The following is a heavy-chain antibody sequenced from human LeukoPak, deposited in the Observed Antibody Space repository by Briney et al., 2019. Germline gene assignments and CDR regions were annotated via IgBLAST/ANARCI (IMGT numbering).Heavy chain of an antibody. J-gene: IGHJ4*02. V-gene: IGHV3-48*03. CDR3: ARGDSSGWYYFDY. CDR1: GFTFSSYE. Sequence: PGGSLRLSCAASGFTFSSYEMNWVRQAPGKGLEWVSYISSSGSTIYYADSVKGRFTISRDNAKNSLYLQMNSLRAKDTAVYYCARGDSSGWYYFDYWGQGTLVTVSS. D-gene: IGHD6-19*01. CDR2: ISSSGSTI.